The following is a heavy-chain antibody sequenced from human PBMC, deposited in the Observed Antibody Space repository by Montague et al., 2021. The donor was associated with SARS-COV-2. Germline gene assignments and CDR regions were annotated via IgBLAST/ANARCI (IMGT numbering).Heavy chain of an antibody. CDR1: GGSFSNHY. Sequence: SETLSLTCAVSGGSFSNHYWSWIRQPPGKGLEWIGESNERGITNXXPSLQSRVTISVDTSKNQFSLRLSHVTAADTAVYYCARGTLSVHMALVVLLGGLYYFDSWGQGTLVAVSS. J-gene: IGHJ4*02. CDR2: SNERGIT. D-gene: IGHD2-8*02. CDR3: ARGTLSVHMALVVLLGGLYYFDS. V-gene: IGHV4-34*01.